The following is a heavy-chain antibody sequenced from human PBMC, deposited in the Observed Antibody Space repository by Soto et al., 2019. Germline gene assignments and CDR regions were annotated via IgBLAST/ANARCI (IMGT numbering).Heavy chain of an antibody. CDR2: IDPSDSQT. CDR1: GYSFAGYW. J-gene: IGHJ4*02. D-gene: IGHD3-22*01. Sequence: GESLKISCKGSGYSFAGYWITWVRQKPGKGLEWMGRIDPSDSQTYYSPSFRGHVTISVAKSITTVFLQWSSLRASDTAMYYCARQIYDSDTGPNFQYHFDSWGQGTPVTVSS. V-gene: IGHV5-10-1*01. CDR3: ARQIYDSDTGPNFQYHFDS.